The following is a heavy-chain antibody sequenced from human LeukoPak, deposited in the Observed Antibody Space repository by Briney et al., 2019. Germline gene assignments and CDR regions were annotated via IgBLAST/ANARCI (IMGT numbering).Heavy chain of an antibody. CDR3: ARSSYGAGSKPYWVDY. J-gene: IGHJ4*02. CDR2: YSGST. D-gene: IGHD3-10*01. V-gene: IGHV4-39*01. CDR1: GGSISSSSYY. Sequence: PSETLSLTCTVSGGSISSSSYYWAWIRQPPGKGLEYIGSYSGSTYYNPSLKSRVTISVDTSKKQFSLKLSSVTAADTAVYYCARSSYGAGSKPYWVDYWGQGTLVTVSS.